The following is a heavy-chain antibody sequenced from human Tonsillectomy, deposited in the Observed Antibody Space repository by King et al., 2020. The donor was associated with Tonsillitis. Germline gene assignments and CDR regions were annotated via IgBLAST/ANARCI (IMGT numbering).Heavy chain of an antibody. CDR3: AKGDSSSCLWFDP. CDR1: GFTFSSYG. J-gene: IGHJ5*02. V-gene: IGHV3-30*18. D-gene: IGHD6-13*01. CDR2: ISYDESNK. Sequence: VQLVESGGGVVQPGRSLRLSCAASGFTFSSYGMYWVRQAPGKGLEWVAVISYDESNKYYADSVKGRFTISRDNSKNTLYLQMNSLRAEDTAVYYCAKGDSSSCLWFDPWGQGTLVTVSS.